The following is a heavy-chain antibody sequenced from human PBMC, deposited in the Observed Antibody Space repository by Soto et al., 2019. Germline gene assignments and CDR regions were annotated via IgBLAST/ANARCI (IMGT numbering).Heavy chain of an antibody. V-gene: IGHV3-21*01. J-gene: IGHJ4*02. Sequence: EVQLVESGGGLVKPGGSLRLSCAASGFTFSSYSMNWVRQAPGKGLEWVSSISSSSSYIYYADSVKGRFTISRDNAKNSLYLQMNSLRAEDTAVYYCAREVDRRGYSGYDSDYFDYWGQGTLVTVSS. D-gene: IGHD5-12*01. CDR1: GFTFSSYS. CDR2: ISSSSSYI. CDR3: AREVDRRGYSGYDSDYFDY.